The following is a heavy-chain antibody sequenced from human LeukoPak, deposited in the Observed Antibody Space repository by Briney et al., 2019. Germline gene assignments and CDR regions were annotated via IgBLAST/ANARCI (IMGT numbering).Heavy chain of an antibody. CDR3: ARDLMTYAAARPGGGVPYYYYMDV. CDR1: GGSISSYY. V-gene: IGHV4-59*01. D-gene: IGHD6-6*01. Sequence: KPSETLSPTCTVSGGSISSYYWSWIRQPPGKGLEWIGYIYYSGSTNYNPSLKSRVTISVDTSKNQFSLKLSSVTAADTAVYYCARDLMTYAAARPGGGVPYYYYMDVWGKGTTVTVSS. CDR2: IYYSGST. J-gene: IGHJ6*03.